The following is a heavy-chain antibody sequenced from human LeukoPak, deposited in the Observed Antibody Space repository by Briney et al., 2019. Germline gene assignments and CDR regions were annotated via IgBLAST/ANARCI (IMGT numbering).Heavy chain of an antibody. J-gene: IGHJ4*02. D-gene: IGHD1-26*01. V-gene: IGHV3-23*01. CDR2: ITGRADRT. Sequence: GGSLRLSCAASGFAFSSYSMNWVRRAPGKGLEWVSAITGRADRTFYGDPVRGRFTISRDNAKNTLHLQMDGLRADDTAIYYCARENPVGRTNYFDHWGQGTLVIVSS. CDR3: ARENPVGRTNYFDH. CDR1: GFAFSSYS.